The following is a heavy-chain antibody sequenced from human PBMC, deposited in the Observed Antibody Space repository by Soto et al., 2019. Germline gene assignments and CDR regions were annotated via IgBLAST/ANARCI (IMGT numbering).Heavy chain of an antibody. CDR3: ARDPVKSGTDKCSHGRF. CDR2: LDHTGNI. V-gene: IGHV4-4*02. J-gene: IGHJ4*02. CDR1: GGAISNSDW. D-gene: IGHD3-3*01. Sequence: QVQLQESGPGLVKPSGTLSLTCAVSGGAISNSDWWSWVRQPPGKGLEWIGELDHTGNINHTPSLKSRVIITVEKSKNQFFLNMTSVTAAATALYYCARDPVKSGTDKCSHGRFWGQGILVTVAS.